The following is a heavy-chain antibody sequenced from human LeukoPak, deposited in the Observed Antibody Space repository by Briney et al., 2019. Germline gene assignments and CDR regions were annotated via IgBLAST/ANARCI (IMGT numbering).Heavy chain of an antibody. CDR2: IYHSGST. CDR3: SRGPNYYDNNGYYSKVFDY. CDR1: GGSISSSNW. D-gene: IGHD3-22*01. V-gene: IGHV4-4*02. J-gene: IGHJ4*02. Sequence: SGTLSLTCAVSGGSISSSNWWSWVRQPPGKGLEWIGEIYHSGSTNYNPSLKSRVTISVDKSKNQFSLKLSSVTAADTAVYYCSRGPNYYDNNGYYSKVFDYWGQGTLVTVSS.